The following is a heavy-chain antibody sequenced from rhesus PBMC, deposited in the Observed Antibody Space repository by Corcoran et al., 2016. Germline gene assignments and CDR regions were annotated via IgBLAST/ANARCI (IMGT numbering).Heavy chain of an antibody. D-gene: IGHD4-23*01. CDR1: GYSISSGYY. CDR3: ARHTVISYGLDS. CDR2: IPSIGSP. V-gene: IGHV4-122*02. J-gene: IGHJ6*01. Sequence: QVQLQESGPGLVKPSETLSLTCAVSGYSISSGYYWSWIRQPPGKGLEWIGYIPSIGSPSYNPSLERRVTSSRDTSKNQFSLKLSSVTAADTAVYYCARHTVISYGLDSWGQGVVVTVSS.